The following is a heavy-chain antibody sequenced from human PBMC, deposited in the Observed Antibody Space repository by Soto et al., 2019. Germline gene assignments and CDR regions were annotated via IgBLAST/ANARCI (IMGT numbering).Heavy chain of an antibody. J-gene: IGHJ5*02. Sequence: QVQLQESGPGLVKPSETLSLTCTVSGGSVSPYYWTWVRRPPGKGLEWIAYIYYDGTTNYNPSLKSRVTISVDTSKHQFALRLTSVTAADTAVYSCARGRHWLDHWGQGTLLTVSS. CDR3: ARGRHWLDH. CDR2: IYYDGTT. V-gene: IGHV4-59*02. D-gene: IGHD6-25*01. CDR1: GGSVSPYY.